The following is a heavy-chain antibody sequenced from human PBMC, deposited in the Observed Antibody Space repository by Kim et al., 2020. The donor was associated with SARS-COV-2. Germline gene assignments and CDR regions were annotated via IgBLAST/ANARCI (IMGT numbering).Heavy chain of an antibody. CDR1: GFTFSSYE. CDR3: ARDWIHGGQLADAFDI. Sequence: GGSLRLSCAASGFTFSSYEMNWVRQAPGKGLEWVSYISGSGSKTYYADSVKGRFTTSRDNAKKSLYLQMNSLRAEDTAIYYCARDWIHGGQLADAFDIWGRGTMVTVSS. V-gene: IGHV3-48*03. J-gene: IGHJ3*02. D-gene: IGHD1-1*01. CDR2: ISGSGSKT.